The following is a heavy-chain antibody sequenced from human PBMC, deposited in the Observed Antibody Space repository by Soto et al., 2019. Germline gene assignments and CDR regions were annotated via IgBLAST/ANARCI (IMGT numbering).Heavy chain of an antibody. Sequence: SETLSLTCAVSGGSISSGGYSWSWIRQPPGKGLELIGYIYHSASTYYNPSLKSRVTISVDTSKNQFSLKLTSVTTADTAVYYCARGGGSPYHDHEFDYWGQGILVT. D-gene: IGHD2-2*01. CDR2: IYHSAST. J-gene: IGHJ4*02. CDR1: GGSISSGGYS. V-gene: IGHV4-30-2*01. CDR3: ARGGGSPYHDHEFDY.